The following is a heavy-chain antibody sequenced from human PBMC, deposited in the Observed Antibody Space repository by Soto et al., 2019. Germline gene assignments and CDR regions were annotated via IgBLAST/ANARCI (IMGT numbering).Heavy chain of an antibody. D-gene: IGHD6-19*01. CDR2: IIPILGIA. Sequence: QVQLVQSGAEVKKPGSSVKVSCKASGGTFSSYTISWVRQAPGQGLEWMGRIIPILGIANYAQKFQGRVTITADKSTSTAYRELSSLRSENTAVYYCARDASRDSSGWDELVDYWGQGTLVTVSS. J-gene: IGHJ4*02. CDR1: GGTFSSYT. V-gene: IGHV1-69*08. CDR3: ARDASRDSSGWDELVDY.